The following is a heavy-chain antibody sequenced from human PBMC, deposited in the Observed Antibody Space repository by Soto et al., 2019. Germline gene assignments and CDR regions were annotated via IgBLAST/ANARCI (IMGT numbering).Heavy chain of an antibody. CDR1: GYIFTSYG. Sequence: QVQLVQSGVEVKKPGASVKVSCKASGYIFTSYGISWVRQALGQGLEWMGWISAHNGNRKYAQKLQGRVTMTTDTSTSTAYMELRSLRSDDTAVYYCARDLGGFPDYWGQGTLVTVSS. D-gene: IGHD5-12*01. J-gene: IGHJ4*02. CDR2: ISAHNGNR. CDR3: ARDLGGFPDY. V-gene: IGHV1-18*01.